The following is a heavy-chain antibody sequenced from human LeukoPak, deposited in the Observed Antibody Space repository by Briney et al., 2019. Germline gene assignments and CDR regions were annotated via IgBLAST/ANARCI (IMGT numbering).Heavy chain of an antibody. CDR2: IYYSGST. V-gene: IGHV4-59*01. D-gene: IGHD6-13*01. J-gene: IGHJ3*02. CDR1: GGSISSYY. Sequence: SETLSLTCTVSGGSISSYYWSWIRQPPGKGLEWIGYIYYSGSTNYNPSPKSRVTISVDTSKNQFSLKLSSVTAADTAVYYCARDVAAGFDAFDIWGQGTMVTVSS. CDR3: ARDVAAGFDAFDI.